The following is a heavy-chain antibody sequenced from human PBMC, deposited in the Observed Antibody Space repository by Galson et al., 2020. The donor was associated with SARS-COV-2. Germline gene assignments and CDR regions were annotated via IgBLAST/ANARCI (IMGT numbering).Heavy chain of an antibody. D-gene: IGHD3-22*01. CDR2: IYYSGST. J-gene: IGHJ6*02. Sequence: SETLSLTCTVSGGSISSSSYYWGWIRQPPGKGLEWIGSIYYSGSTYYNPSLKSRVTISVDTSKNQFSLKLSSVTAADTAVYYCARDVVQRDYDSSGYYYYYGMDVWGQGTTVTVSS. CDR3: ARDVVQRDYDSSGYYYYYGMDV. V-gene: IGHV4-39*07. CDR1: GGSISSSSYY.